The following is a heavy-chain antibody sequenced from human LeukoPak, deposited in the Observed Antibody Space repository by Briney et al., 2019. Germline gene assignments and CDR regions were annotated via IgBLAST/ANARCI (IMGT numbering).Heavy chain of an antibody. Sequence: GGSLRLSCAASGFTFSSYAMHWVRQAPDKGLEWVAVISHDVSNKNYADSVKGRLTISRDSSKNTLYLQINSLRAEDTAVYYCARSYRSGWYYFDYWGQGTLVTVSS. V-gene: IGHV3-30-3*01. J-gene: IGHJ4*02. CDR2: ISHDVSNK. D-gene: IGHD6-19*01. CDR1: GFTFSSYA. CDR3: ARSYRSGWYYFDY.